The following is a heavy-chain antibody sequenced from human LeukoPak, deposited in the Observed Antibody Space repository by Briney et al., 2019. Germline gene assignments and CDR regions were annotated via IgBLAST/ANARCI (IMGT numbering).Heavy chain of an antibody. Sequence: GESLKISCQGSGYSFISDWIAWVRQMPGKGLEWMGIIYPGDSDTTYSPSFQGQVTISADKSINTAYLLWRSLKASDTAMYYCARSFAHVERYYFDYWGQGTLVSVSS. D-gene: IGHD1-1*01. V-gene: IGHV5-51*01. CDR3: ARSFAHVERYYFDY. CDR1: GYSFISDW. CDR2: IYPGDSDT. J-gene: IGHJ4*02.